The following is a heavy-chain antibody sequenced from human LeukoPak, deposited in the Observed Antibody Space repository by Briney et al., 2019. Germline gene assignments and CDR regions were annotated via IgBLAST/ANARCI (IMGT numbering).Heavy chain of an antibody. CDR1: GFTVSSNY. Sequence: GGSLRLSCAASGFTVSSNYMSWVRQAPGKGLEWVSVIYSGGSTYYADSVKGRFTISRDNSKNTLYLQVNSLRAEDTAVYYCARAGPAAGIDYWGQGTLVTVSS. J-gene: IGHJ4*02. D-gene: IGHD6-13*01. V-gene: IGHV3-53*01. CDR2: IYSGGST. CDR3: ARAGPAAGIDY.